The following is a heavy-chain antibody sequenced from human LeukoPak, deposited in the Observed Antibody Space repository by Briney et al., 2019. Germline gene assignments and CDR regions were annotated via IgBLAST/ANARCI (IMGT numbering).Heavy chain of an antibody. CDR1: GGSISSGDYY. J-gene: IGHJ4*02. D-gene: IGHD3-22*01. CDR3: ARCPYDSSGYYPLNFDH. V-gene: IGHV4-30-4*08. Sequence: PSETLSLTCTVSGGSISSGDYYWSWIRQPPGKGLEWIGYIYYSGSTYYNPSLKSRVTISVDTSKNQFSLKLSSVTAADTAVYYCARCPYDSSGYYPLNFDHWGQGTLVTVSS. CDR2: IYYSGST.